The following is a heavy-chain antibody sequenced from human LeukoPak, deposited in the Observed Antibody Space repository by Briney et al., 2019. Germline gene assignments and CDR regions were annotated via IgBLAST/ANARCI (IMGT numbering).Heavy chain of an antibody. CDR2: INHSGST. D-gene: IGHD6-19*01. CDR1: GGSFSGYY. Sequence: PSETLSLTCAVYGGSFSGYYWSWIRQPPGKGLEWIGEINHSGSTNYNPSLKSRVTISVDTSKNQFSLKLSSVTAADTAVYYCARDSSGWYKPTVLYFDYWGQGTLVTVSS. J-gene: IGHJ4*02. CDR3: ARDSSGWYKPTVLYFDY. V-gene: IGHV4-34*01.